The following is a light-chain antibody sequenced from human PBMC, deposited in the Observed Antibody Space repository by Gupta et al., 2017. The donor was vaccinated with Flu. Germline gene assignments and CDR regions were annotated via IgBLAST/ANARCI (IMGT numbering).Light chain of an antibody. J-gene: IGKJ4*01. V-gene: IGKV1-12*01. CDR1: QGISTW. Sequence: DTQMTQSPPSVSASVGDRVTITCRASQGISTWLAWYQQKPGTAPNLLIYGASTLQSGVPSRFSGSGSGTDFTLTISSLQPEDFASYCCQQTNSFPLTFGGGTKVEIK. CDR3: QQTNSFPLT. CDR2: GAS.